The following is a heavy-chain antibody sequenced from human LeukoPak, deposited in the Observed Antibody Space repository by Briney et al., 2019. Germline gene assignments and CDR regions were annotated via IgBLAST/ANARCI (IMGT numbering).Heavy chain of an antibody. D-gene: IGHD6-19*01. CDR2: ISDDGSST. CDR3: ASRPCPVAH. J-gene: IGHJ4*02. CDR1: GFTFSKYW. Sequence: GGSLRLSCAASGFTFSKYWIQWVRQAPGKGLVWVSRISDDGSSTSYADSVKGRFTISRDNAKNTLYLQMNSLRAEDTAVYYCASRPCPVAHWGQGTLVTVSS. V-gene: IGHV3-74*01.